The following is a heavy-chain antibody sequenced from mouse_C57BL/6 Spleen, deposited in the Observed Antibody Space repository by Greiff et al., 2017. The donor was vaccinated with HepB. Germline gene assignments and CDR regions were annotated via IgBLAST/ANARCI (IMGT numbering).Heavy chain of an antibody. V-gene: IGHV5-4*01. CDR3: ARDGDSNYVWYFDV. Sequence: DVHLVESGGGLVKPGGSLKLSCAASGFTFSSYAMSWVRQTPEKRLEWVATISDGGSYTYYPDNVKGRFTISRDNAKNNLYLQMSHLKSEDTAMYYCARDGDSNYVWYFDVWGTGTTVTVSS. CDR2: ISDGGSYT. D-gene: IGHD2-5*01. CDR1: GFTFSSYA. J-gene: IGHJ1*03.